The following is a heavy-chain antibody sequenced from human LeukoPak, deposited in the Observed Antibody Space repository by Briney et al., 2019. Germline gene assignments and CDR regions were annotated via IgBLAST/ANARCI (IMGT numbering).Heavy chain of an antibody. CDR2: IIPILGIA. Sequence: ASVKVSCKASGGTFSSYAISWVRQAPGQGLEWMGRIIPILGIANYAQKLQGRVTITADKSTSTAYMELSSLRSEDTAVYYCASCSGGSCYPMYWGQGTLVTVSS. D-gene: IGHD2-15*01. J-gene: IGHJ4*02. V-gene: IGHV1-69*04. CDR3: ASCSGGSCYPMY. CDR1: GGTFSSYA.